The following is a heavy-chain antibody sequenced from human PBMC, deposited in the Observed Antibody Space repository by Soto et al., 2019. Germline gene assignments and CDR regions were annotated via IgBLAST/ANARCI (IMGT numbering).Heavy chain of an antibody. V-gene: IGHV3-21*06. Sequence: GGSLRLSCVVSGVSFSDYSMNWVRQAPGKGMEWVSLITGNSEYKYYAGSVKGRFTVSRDNAKNSLYLQMNSLTVEDTAVYYCARSGELLRTFDSWGQGTLVTVSS. CDR3: ARSGELLRTFDS. J-gene: IGHJ4*02. CDR2: ITGNSEYK. D-gene: IGHD1-26*01. CDR1: GVSFSDYS.